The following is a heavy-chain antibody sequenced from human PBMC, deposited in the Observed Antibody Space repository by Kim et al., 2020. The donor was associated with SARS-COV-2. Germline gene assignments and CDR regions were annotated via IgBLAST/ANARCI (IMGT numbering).Heavy chain of an antibody. CDR2: ISAYNGNT. D-gene: IGHD2-2*01. CDR1: GYTFTSYG. V-gene: IGHV1-18*04. CDR3: ARGIVVVPAAPIRRHPYFDY. Sequence: ASVKVSCKASGYTFTSYGISWVRQAPGQGLEWMGWISAYNGNTNYAQKLQGRVTMTTDTSTSTAYMELRSLRSDDTAVYYCARGIVVVPAAPIRRHPYFDYWGQGTLVTVSS. J-gene: IGHJ4*02.